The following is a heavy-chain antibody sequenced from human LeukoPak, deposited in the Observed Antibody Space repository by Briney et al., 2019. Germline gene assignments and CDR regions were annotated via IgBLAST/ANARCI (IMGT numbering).Heavy chain of an antibody. CDR2: ISYIGST. V-gene: IGHV4-59*11. J-gene: IGHJ3*02. CDR1: DDSFSSHY. CDR3: ARELVTVTKGFDI. Sequence: PSETLSLTCAVSDDSFSSHYWTWIRQPPGKGLEWIGYISYIGSTNYNPSLKSRVTISIDTSKNQFSLKLSSVTAADTAVYYCARELVTVTKGFDIWGQGTMVSVSS. D-gene: IGHD4-17*01.